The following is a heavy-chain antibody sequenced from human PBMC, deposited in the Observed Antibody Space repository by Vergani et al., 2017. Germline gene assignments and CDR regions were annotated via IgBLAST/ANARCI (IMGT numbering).Heavy chain of an antibody. Sequence: QVQLVQSGAAVKKPGASAKVSCTASGYIFKNYYMHWLRLAPGQGFQWMGVVNFVTGAATSPQKFEGRITMTRDTSTATFYMDLSSLKYEDTAIYYCARSIGYCTSSSYRPYYFDLWGQGTLVTVSS. D-gene: IGHD2-15*01. V-gene: IGHV1-46*02. CDR3: ARSIGYCTSSSYRPYYFDL. J-gene: IGHJ4*02. CDR1: GYIFKNYY. CDR2: VNFVTGAA.